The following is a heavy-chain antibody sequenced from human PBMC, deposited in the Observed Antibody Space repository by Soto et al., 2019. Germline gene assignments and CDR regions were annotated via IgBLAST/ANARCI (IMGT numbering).Heavy chain of an antibody. V-gene: IGHV3-7*01. CDR3: ARDGMWYNYFYYYYMDV. J-gene: IGHJ6*03. D-gene: IGHD1-1*01. CDR2: IKQDGSEK. CDR1: GFTFSSYW. Sequence: PGGSLRLSCAASGFTFSSYWMTWVRQAPGKGLEWVANIKQDGSEKNYVDSVKGRFTISRDNAKNSLYLQMDSLRAEDTAVYYCARDGMWYNYFYYYYMDVWGKGTTVTVSS.